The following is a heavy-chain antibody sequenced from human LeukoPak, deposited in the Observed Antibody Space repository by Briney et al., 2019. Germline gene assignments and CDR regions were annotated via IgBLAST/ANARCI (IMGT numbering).Heavy chain of an antibody. CDR3: TTSPFVVVPAATDY. D-gene: IGHD2-2*01. Sequence: KPSQTLSLTCTVSGGSISSGGYYWSWIRQPPGKGLEWIGYIYHSGSTYYNPSLKSRVTISVDRSKNQFSLKLSSVTAADTAVYYCTTSPFVVVPAATDYWGQGTLVTVSS. CDR1: GGSISSGGYY. CDR2: IYHSGST. J-gene: IGHJ4*02. V-gene: IGHV4-30-2*01.